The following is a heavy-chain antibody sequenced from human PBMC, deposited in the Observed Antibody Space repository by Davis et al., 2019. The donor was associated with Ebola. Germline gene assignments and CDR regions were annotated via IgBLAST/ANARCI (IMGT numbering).Heavy chain of an antibody. J-gene: IGHJ4*02. V-gene: IGHV4-30-2*02. D-gene: IGHD3-3*01. CDR1: GDSITSRDYY. CDR3: AGGDFWSAYLDY. Sequence: PSETLSLTCTVSGDSITSRDYYWSWIHQPPGKGLEWIGYILHNGNTYYNLSLESRITISLDRSKNQFSLNLTSVTAADTAVYYCAGGDFWSAYLDYWGQGTLVTVSS. CDR2: ILHNGNT.